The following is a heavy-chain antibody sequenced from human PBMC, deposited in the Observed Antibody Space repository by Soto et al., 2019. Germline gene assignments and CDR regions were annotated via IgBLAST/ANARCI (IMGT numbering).Heavy chain of an antibody. D-gene: IGHD1-26*01. CDR2: IILHFGTT. CDR3: ATGIVGTIYSLDY. V-gene: IGHV1-69*05. CDR1: GGTFSNYA. J-gene: IGHJ4*02. Sequence: SVKVSCKASGGTFSNYAISWVRQAPGQGLEWMGGIILHFGTTNYAQKFQGRVTMTTDKSMTTAYMELRSLRSDDTAVYYCATGIVGTIYSLDYWGQGALVTVSS.